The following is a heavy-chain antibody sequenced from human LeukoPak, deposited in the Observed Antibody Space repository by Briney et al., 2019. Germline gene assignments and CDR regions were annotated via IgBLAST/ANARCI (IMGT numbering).Heavy chain of an antibody. CDR3: ARDQADYGGNS. CDR1: GCSIRSGSYY. J-gene: IGHJ4*02. CDR2: IYTSGST. Sequence: PSQTLSLTCTVSGCSIRSGSYYWSWMRQPAGNGLEWIGRIYTSGSTNYNPSLKSRVTISVDTSKNQFSLKLSSVTAADTAVYYCARDQADYGGNSWGQGTLVTVSS. V-gene: IGHV4-61*02. D-gene: IGHD4-23*01.